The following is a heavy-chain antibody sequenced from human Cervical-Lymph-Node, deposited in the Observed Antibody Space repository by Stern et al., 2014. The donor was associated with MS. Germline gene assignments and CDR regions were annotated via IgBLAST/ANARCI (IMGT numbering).Heavy chain of an antibody. J-gene: IGHJ4*02. Sequence: QVQLQQWGAGLLKPSETLSLTCAVYGGSFSGYYWSWIRQPPGKGLEWIGEINHSGSTNYNPSLKSRVTISVDTSKNQFSLKLSSVTAADTAVYYCARGSGTVTTSIDYWGQGTLVTVSS. CDR3: ARGSGTVTTSIDY. CDR2: INHSGST. V-gene: IGHV4-34*01. CDR1: GGSFSGYY. D-gene: IGHD4-17*01.